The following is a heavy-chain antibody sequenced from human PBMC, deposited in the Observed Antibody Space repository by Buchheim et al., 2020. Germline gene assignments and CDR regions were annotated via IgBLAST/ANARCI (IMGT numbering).Heavy chain of an antibody. Sequence: EVQLVQSGAEVKKPGESLRISCKGSGYSFTSYWISWVRQMPGKGLEWMGRIDPSDSYTNYSPSFQGHVTISADKSTGTPSPQWSSLKASDTAMYYCARLRDYYDSSGYALGYWGQGTL. D-gene: IGHD3-22*01. CDR1: GYSFTSYW. CDR2: IDPSDSYT. V-gene: IGHV5-10-1*03. J-gene: IGHJ4*02. CDR3: ARLRDYYDSSGYALGY.